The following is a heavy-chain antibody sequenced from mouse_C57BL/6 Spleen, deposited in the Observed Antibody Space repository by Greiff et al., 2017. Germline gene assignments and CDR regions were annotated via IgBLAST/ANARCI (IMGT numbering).Heavy chain of an antibody. CDR3: ARGRRCLFAY. D-gene: IGHD1-1*01. CDR1: GYSFTSYW. J-gene: IGHJ3*01. Sequence: QVQLQQPGPELVRPGASVKLSCKASGYSFTSYWMDWVKQSTGKGLEWIGDINPSDGATNYNQKFKGKATLTVDKSSSTAYMQLSSLTSEDSAVYYCARGRRCLFAYWGQGTLVTVSA. V-gene: IGHV1-61*01. CDR2: INPSDGAT.